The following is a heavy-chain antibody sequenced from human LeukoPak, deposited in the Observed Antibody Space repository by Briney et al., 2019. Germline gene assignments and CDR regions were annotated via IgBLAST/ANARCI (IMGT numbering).Heavy chain of an antibody. CDR1: GFTFSSYV. CDR2: ISGSGGST. D-gene: IGHD4-17*01. CDR3: AKAAYGDYVNWFDP. V-gene: IGHV3-23*01. Sequence: GGSLRLSCAASGFTFSSYVMSWVRQAPGKGLEWVSAISGSGGSTYYADSVKGRFTISRDNSKNTLYLQMNGLRAEDTALYYCAKAAYGDYVNWFDPWGQGILVTVSS. J-gene: IGHJ5*02.